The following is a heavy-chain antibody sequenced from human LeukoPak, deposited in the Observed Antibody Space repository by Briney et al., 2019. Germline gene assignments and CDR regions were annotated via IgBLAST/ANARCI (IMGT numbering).Heavy chain of an antibody. CDR2: INYSGST. J-gene: IGHJ5*02. Sequence: SETLSLTCTVSGGSISSYYWSWIRQPPGKGLEWIGYINYSGSTNYNPSLKSRVTMSVDTSKNQFSLKLSSVTAADTAMYYFAREGRQDYVYFDPWGQGSLVTVSS. D-gene: IGHD3-9*01. CDR3: AREGRQDYVYFDP. CDR1: GGSISSYY. V-gene: IGHV4-59*01.